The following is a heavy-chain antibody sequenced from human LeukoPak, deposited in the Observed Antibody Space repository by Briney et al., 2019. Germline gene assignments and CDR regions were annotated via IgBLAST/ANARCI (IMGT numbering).Heavy chain of an antibody. J-gene: IGHJ4*02. V-gene: IGHV5-51*01. Sequence: GESLKISCKGSGYSFTDYWIGWVRQMPGKGLEWMGIIYPGDSDAKYSPSFQGQVTISADKSISTAYLQWSSLKASDTAMYYCARRRVAAAGYGGPEDYWGQGTLVTVSS. CDR3: ARRRVAAAGYGGPEDY. D-gene: IGHD6-13*01. CDR1: GYSFTDYW. CDR2: IYPGDSDA.